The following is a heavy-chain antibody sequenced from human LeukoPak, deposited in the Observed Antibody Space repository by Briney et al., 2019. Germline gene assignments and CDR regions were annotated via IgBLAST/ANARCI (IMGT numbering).Heavy chain of an antibody. CDR1: GYTFTSYG. D-gene: IGHD3-22*01. V-gene: IGHV1-18*01. Sequence: ASVNVSCKASGYTFTSYGISWVRQAPGQGLEWMGWISAYNGNTNYAQKLQGRVTMTIDTSTSTAYMELRSLRSDDTAVYYCAAQLNYYDSSGHPNNYFDYWGQGTLVTVSS. CDR3: AAQLNYYDSSGHPNNYFDY. J-gene: IGHJ4*02. CDR2: ISAYNGNT.